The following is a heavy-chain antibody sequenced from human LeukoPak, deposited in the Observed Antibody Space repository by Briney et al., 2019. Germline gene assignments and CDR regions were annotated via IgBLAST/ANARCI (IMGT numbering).Heavy chain of an antibody. V-gene: IGHV4-34*01. J-gene: IGHJ4*02. CDR2: INHSGST. Sequence: SETLSLTCAVYGGSFSGYYWSWIRKPPGKGLEWIGEINHSGSTNYNPSLKSRVTISVDTSKNQFSLKLSSVTAADTAVYYCGADYYGSGTLDYWGQGTLVTVSS. CDR3: GADYYGSGTLDY. D-gene: IGHD3-10*01. CDR1: GGSFSGYY.